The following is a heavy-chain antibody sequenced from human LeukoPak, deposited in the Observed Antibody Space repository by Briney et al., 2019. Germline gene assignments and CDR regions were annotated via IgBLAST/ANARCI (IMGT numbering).Heavy chain of an antibody. CDR3: ARESVSVLRFLEWLSFQH. J-gene: IGHJ1*01. CDR1: GGTFSSYA. V-gene: IGHV1-69*04. CDR2: IIPILGIA. D-gene: IGHD3-3*01. Sequence: SVKVSCKASGGTFSSYAISWGRQAPGLGLEWMGRIIPILGIANYAQKFQGRVTITADKSTSTAYMELSSLRSEDTAVYYCARESVSVLRFLEWLSFQHWGQGTLVTVSS.